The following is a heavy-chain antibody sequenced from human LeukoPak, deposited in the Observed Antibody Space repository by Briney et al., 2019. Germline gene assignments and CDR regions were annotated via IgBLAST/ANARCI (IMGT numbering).Heavy chain of an antibody. Sequence: PGGSLRLSCAASGFTFSSYAMHWVRQVPGKGLEGLAVISYDGSNKYYADSVKGRFTISRDNSKNTLYLQMNSLRAEDTAVYYCARAPSYSSGWYFDYWGQGTLVTVSS. V-gene: IGHV3-30*04. D-gene: IGHD6-19*01. CDR3: ARAPSYSSGWYFDY. CDR2: ISYDGSNK. CDR1: GFTFSSYA. J-gene: IGHJ4*02.